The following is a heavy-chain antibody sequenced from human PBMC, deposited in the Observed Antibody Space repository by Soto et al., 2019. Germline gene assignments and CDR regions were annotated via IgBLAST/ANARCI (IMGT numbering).Heavy chain of an antibody. CDR3: ASEYCSGGSCYYYGMDV. CDR2: IWYDGSNK. Sequence: HPGGSLRLSCAASGFTFSSYGMHWVRQAPGKGLEWVAVIWYDGSNKYYADSVKGRFTISRDNSKNTLYLQMNSLRAEDTAVYYCASEYCSGGSCYYYGMDVWGRGTTVTVSS. D-gene: IGHD2-15*01. CDR1: GFTFSSYG. V-gene: IGHV3-33*01. J-gene: IGHJ6*02.